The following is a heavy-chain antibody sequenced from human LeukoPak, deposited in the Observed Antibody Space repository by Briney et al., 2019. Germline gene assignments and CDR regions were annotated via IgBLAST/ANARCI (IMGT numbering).Heavy chain of an antibody. J-gene: IGHJ4*02. CDR3: TRMTTGHDY. V-gene: IGHV4-34*01. CDR1: GVSFNDYY. D-gene: IGHD4-17*01. CDR2: INHSGYT. Sequence: PSETLSLTCAVSGVSFNDYYWSWVRQTPGKGLEWIGEINHSGYTNDRPSLKSRVTLSIDTSRNQFSLNLRSVTVADTGIYYCTRMTTGHDYWGQGTLVTVSS.